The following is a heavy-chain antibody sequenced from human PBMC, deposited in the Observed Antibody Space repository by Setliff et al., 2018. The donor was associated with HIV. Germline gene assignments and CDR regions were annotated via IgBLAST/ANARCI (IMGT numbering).Heavy chain of an antibody. CDR1: RFTFSTSW. Sequence: SCAASRFTFSTSWMTWVRQAPGKGLEWVANIKEDGSAKYYLDSVKGRFTISRDNAKNSLYLEMNSLRAEDTAVYCCARDSGYNSFDYWGQGTLVTVSS. CDR2: IKEDGSAK. J-gene: IGHJ4*02. V-gene: IGHV3-7*03. D-gene: IGHD2-2*02. CDR3: ARDSGYNSFDY.